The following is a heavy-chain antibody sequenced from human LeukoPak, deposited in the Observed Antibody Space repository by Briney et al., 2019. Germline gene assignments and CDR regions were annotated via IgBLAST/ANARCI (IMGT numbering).Heavy chain of an antibody. V-gene: IGHV1-46*01. Sequence: ASVKVSCKASGGTLSSYAISWVRQAPGRGLEWMGIIGGSTNYAQKFQGRVTMTRDTSTSTVYMELSSLRSEDTAVYYCARVRDGYNDAYDIWGQGTMVTVHS. CDR1: GGTLSSYA. J-gene: IGHJ3*02. D-gene: IGHD5-24*01. CDR2: IGGST. CDR3: ARVRDGYNDAYDI.